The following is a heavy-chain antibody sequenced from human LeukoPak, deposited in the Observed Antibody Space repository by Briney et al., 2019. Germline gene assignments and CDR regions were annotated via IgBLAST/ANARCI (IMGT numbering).Heavy chain of an antibody. Sequence: GGSLRLSCAASAFTFRDYAMQWVRQARGKGVEGVSGITGRGGNAYYGDSGKGRFTICRENVKKTLYVQMNSLRAEDTAVYYCAKGQQLVPDRLDYWGQGTLVTVSS. D-gene: IGHD6-13*01. J-gene: IGHJ4*02. CDR1: AFTFRDYA. CDR2: ITGRGGNA. CDR3: AKGQQLVPDRLDY. V-gene: IGHV3-23*01.